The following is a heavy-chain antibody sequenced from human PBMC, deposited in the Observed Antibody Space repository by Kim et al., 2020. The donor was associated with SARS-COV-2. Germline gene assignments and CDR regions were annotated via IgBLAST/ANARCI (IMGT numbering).Heavy chain of an antibody. CDR2: ISSSSSYT. V-gene: IGHV3-11*05. Sequence: GGSLRLSCAASGFTFSDYYMSWIRQAPGKGLEWVSYISSSSSYTNYADSVKGRFTISRDNAKNSLYLQMNSLRAEDTAVYDCARVGYDYVCGSYRDYYYYSGLDVWGQGTTVTVAS. D-gene: IGHD3-16*02. CDR1: GFTFSDYY. CDR3: ARVGYDYVCGSYRDYYYYSGLDV. J-gene: IGHJ6*02.